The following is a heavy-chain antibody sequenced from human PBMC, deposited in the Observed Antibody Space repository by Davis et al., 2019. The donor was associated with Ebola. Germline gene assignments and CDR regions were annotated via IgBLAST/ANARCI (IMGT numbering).Heavy chain of an antibody. D-gene: IGHD6-19*01. CDR2: ISGSGGRI. J-gene: IGHJ5*02. CDR3: AKDSVWLASSRCFDP. CDR1: GFTVSSNY. V-gene: IGHV3-23*01. Sequence: GGSLRLSCAASGFTVSSNYMSWVRQAPGKGLEWVSSISGSGGRIYYADSVKGRFTISRDNSKKKLYLQMNSLTAEDTAIYYCAKDSVWLASSRCFDPWGQGTLVTVSS.